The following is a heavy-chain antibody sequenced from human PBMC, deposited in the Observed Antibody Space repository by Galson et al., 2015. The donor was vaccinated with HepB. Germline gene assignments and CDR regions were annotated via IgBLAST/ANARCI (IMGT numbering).Heavy chain of an antibody. J-gene: IGHJ6*03. CDR2: ISNGGTIE. CDR3: AKGPRIYCSSSSCYLYYYYYMDV. D-gene: IGHD2-2*01. V-gene: IGHV3-30*18. Sequence: AMRSSSASAALTFSSYGMHGVRQARCTRLAGVALISNGGTIEYHAHSVKDLFTVSRHDSKNTLYLQMQSLRAEDTAEYYCAKGPRIYCSSSSCYLYYYYYMDVWGKGTTVTVSS. CDR1: ALTFSSYG.